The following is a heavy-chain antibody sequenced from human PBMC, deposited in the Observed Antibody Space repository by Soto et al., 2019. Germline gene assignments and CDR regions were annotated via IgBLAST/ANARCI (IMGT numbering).Heavy chain of an antibody. CDR3: ARQNPLNWFDP. CDR2: ISDSEST. V-gene: IGHV4-39*01. CDR1: GGSISGSSYY. Sequence: QLQLQASGPGLVKPSETLSLTCTVSGGSISGSSYYWGWIRQPPGKGLEWIGSISDSESTYYNLSIKSRITMSVDTSKNQFSLKLSSVSAADTAVYYCARQNPLNWFDPWGQGTLVTVSS. J-gene: IGHJ5*02.